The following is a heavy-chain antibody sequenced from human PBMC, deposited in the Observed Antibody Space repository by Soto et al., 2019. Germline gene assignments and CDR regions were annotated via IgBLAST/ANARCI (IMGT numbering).Heavy chain of an antibody. Sequence: QVQLVQSGDEVKKPGASVKVSCKASGYIFVNYGIAWVRQAPGQGLEWMGWISPYTGNTHSATKIQGRLTMTTYTXTSTAYMDLGSLTSDDTAVYYCVMVDNYVTPTPQDVWGQGTTVTVSS. D-gene: IGHD3-16*01. CDR3: VMVDNYVTPTPQDV. J-gene: IGHJ6*02. V-gene: IGHV1-18*01. CDR2: ISPYTGNT. CDR1: GYIFVNYG.